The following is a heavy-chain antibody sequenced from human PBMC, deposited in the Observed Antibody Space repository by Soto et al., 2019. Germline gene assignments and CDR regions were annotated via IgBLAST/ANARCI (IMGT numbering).Heavy chain of an antibody. CDR3: ASDLECLYCKDYGLDV. V-gene: IGHV1-2*02. CDR2: INPNSGDT. CDR1: GYTFTGYY. J-gene: IGHJ6*02. D-gene: IGHD3-3*01. Sequence: ASVKVSCKTSGYTFTGYYLYWVRQAPGQGLEWMGWINPNSGDTKYAQNFQGRVTITRDTSITTAYMELSSLRSDDTAVYFCASDLECLYCKDYGLDVWGQGTTVTVSS.